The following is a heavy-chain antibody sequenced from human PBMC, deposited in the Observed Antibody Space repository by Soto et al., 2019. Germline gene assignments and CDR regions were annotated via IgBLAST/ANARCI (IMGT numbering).Heavy chain of an antibody. V-gene: IGHV4-31*03. CDR2: IYYSGST. D-gene: IGHD3-22*01. CDR3: ARSLYDSSGYLSSGSRWFDP. Sequence: QVQLQESGPGLVKPSQTLSLTCTVSGGSISSGGYYWSWIRQHPGKGLEWIGYIYYSGSTYYNPSSKSRVTISVDTSKNHFSLKLSSVTAADTAVYYCARSLYDSSGYLSSGSRWFDPWGQGSLVTVSS. J-gene: IGHJ5*02. CDR1: GGSISSGGYY.